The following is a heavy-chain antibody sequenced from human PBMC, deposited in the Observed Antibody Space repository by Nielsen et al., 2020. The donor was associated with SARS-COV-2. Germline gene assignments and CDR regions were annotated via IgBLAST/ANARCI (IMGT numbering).Heavy chain of an antibody. CDR1: GDSISGSDYY. Sequence: SETLSLTCSVSGDSISGSDYYWTWIRQPPGKGLEWIGYIYYSGYTSYNPSLKSRVTISVDMSENQFSLELRSVTAADTAVYYCARDAYGDSSFYSYGLDVWGQGTTVAVSS. J-gene: IGHJ6*02. D-gene: IGHD4-17*01. V-gene: IGHV4-30-4*01. CDR3: ARDAYGDSSFYSYGLDV. CDR2: IYYSGYT.